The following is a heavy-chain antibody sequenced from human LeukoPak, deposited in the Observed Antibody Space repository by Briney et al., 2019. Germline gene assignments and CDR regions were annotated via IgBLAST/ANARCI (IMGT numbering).Heavy chain of an antibody. J-gene: IGHJ6*02. D-gene: IGHD4-17*01. V-gene: IGHV3-30*04. CDR2: ISYDGSNK. Sequence: GGSLGLSCAASGFTFNSYAMHWVRQAPGKGLEWVAVISYDGSNKYYADSVKGRFTISRDNSKNTLYLQMNSLKTEDTAVYYCARDPTVWGQGTTVTVSS. CDR1: GFTFNSYA. CDR3: ARDPTV.